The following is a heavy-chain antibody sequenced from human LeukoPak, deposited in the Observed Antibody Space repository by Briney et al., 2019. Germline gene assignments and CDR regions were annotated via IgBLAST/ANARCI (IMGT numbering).Heavy chain of an antibody. Sequence: GGSLRLSCAASGFTFDDYAMHWVRQAPGKGLEWVSGISWNSGSIGYADSVKGRFTISRDNAKNSLYLQMNSLRAEDTALYYCAKVGLAAAASLMWFDPWGQGTLVTVSS. CDR3: AKVGLAAAASLMWFDP. D-gene: IGHD6-13*01. CDR1: GFTFDDYA. V-gene: IGHV3-9*01. CDR2: ISWNSGSI. J-gene: IGHJ5*02.